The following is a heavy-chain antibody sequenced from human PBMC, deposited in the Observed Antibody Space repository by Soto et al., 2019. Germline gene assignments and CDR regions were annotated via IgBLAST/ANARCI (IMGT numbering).Heavy chain of an antibody. D-gene: IGHD1-26*01. CDR1: GFTFDDYA. V-gene: IGHV3-9*01. CDR2: ISWNSGSI. CDR3: AKVSRGRGYYYYYMDV. J-gene: IGHJ6*03. Sequence: GGSLRLSCAASGFTFDDYAMHWVRQAPGKGLEWVSGISWNSGSIGYADSVKGRFTISRDNAKNSLYLQMNSLRAEDTALYYCAKVSRGRGYYYYYMDVWGKGTTVTVSS.